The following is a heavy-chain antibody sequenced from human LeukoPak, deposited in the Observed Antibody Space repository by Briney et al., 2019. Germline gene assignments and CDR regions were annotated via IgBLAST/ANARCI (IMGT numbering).Heavy chain of an antibody. CDR1: GYAFTTYA. CDR3: ARDIVATIRAYYFDY. V-gene: IGHV1-18*01. CDR2: ISAYNGHT. J-gene: IGHJ4*02. Sequence: GASVKVSCKASGYAFTTYAISWVRQAPGQGLEWMGWISAYNGHTNYAQKLQGRVTMTTDAYTSTAYMELRSLRSDDTAVYYCARDIVATIRAYYFDYWGQGTLVTVSS. D-gene: IGHD5-12*01.